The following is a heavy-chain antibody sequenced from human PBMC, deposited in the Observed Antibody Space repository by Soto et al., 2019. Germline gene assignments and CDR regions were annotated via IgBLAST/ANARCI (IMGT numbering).Heavy chain of an antibody. J-gene: IGHJ4*02. V-gene: IGHV3-53*02. CDR2: IFSGGST. D-gene: IGHD6-13*01. Sequence: EVQLVETGGGLIQPGGSLRLSCAASGFTVSSNYMSWVRQAPGKGLEWVSVIFSGGSTYYADAVKGRFTISRDNSKNMLDLQRNGLRAEDTAVYYCTRDLPGYGSSWPREWGQGTLVTVSS. CDR1: GFTVSSNY. CDR3: TRDLPGYGSSWPRE.